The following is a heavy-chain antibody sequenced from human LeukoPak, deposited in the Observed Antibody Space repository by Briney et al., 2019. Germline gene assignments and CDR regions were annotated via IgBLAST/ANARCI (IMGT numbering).Heavy chain of an antibody. Sequence: SGFTVSSXXXXXVXXXPGXXXXXXXXIYSGGSTYYADSVKGRFTISRDNSKNTLYLQMNSLRAEDTAVYYCARGSSSWSYYYGMDVWGQGTTVTVSS. D-gene: IGHD6-13*01. CDR2: IYSGGST. J-gene: IGHJ6*02. CDR3: ARGSSSWSYYYGMDV. CDR1: GFTVSSXX. V-gene: IGHV3-66*01.